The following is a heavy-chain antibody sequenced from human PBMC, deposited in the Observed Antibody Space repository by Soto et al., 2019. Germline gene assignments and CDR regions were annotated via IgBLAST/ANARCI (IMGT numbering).Heavy chain of an antibody. CDR2: IYYSGST. D-gene: IGHD1-1*01. V-gene: IGHV4-59*01. Sequence: SETLSLTCTVSGGSISSYYWSWIRQPPGKGLEWIGYIYYSGSTNYNPSLKSRVTISVDTSKNQFSLKLSSVTAADTAVYYCARDGYRYYFDYWGQGTLVTVSS. CDR3: ARDGYRYYFDY. CDR1: GGSISSYY. J-gene: IGHJ4*02.